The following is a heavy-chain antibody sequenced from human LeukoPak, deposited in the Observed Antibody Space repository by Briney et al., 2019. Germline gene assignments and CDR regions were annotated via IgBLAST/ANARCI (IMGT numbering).Heavy chain of an antibody. D-gene: IGHD6-19*01. CDR1: GGSISSSSYY. V-gene: IGHV4-39*07. CDR3: ARDGGQWLDY. Sequence: PSETLSLTCTVPGGSISSSSYYWGWIRQPPGKGLEWMGSINYSGSTYHNPSLKSRVTISVDTSKNQFSLKLSSVTAADTAVYYCARDGGQWLDYWGQGTLVTVSS. CDR2: INYSGST. J-gene: IGHJ4*02.